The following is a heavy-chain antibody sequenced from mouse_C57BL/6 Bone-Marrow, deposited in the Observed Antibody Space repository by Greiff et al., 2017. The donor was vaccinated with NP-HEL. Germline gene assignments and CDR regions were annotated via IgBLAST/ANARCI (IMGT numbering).Heavy chain of an antibody. J-gene: IGHJ3*01. V-gene: IGHV1-54*01. CDR2: INPGSGGT. D-gene: IGHD2-4*01. CDR1: GYAFTNYL. Sequence: VKVVESGAELVRPGTSVKVSCKASGYAFTNYLIEWVKQRPGQGLEWIGVINPGSGGTNYNEKFKGKATLTADKSSSTAYMQLSSLTSEDSAVYFCARDIYYDYDWGQGTLVTVSA. CDR3: ARDIYYDYD.